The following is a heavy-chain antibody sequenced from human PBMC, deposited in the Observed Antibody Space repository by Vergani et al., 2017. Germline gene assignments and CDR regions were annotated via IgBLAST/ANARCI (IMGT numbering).Heavy chain of an antibody. CDR2: INPNSGGT. CDR1: GYTFTGYY. V-gene: IGHV1-2*02. J-gene: IGHJ5*02. CDR3: ARGRPYGGWFDP. Sequence: QVQLVQSGAEVKKPGASVKVSCKASGYTFTGYYMHWVRHAPGQRLEWMGWINPNSGGTEYAQKFQSRVTMTWDTSTTTAYVDLSSLRSDDTAVYYCARGRPYGGWFDPWGQGTLVTVSS. D-gene: IGHD4-17*01.